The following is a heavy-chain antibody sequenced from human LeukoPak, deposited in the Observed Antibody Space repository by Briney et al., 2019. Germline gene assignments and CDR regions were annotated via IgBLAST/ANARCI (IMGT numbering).Heavy chain of an antibody. Sequence: SETLSLTCTVSGGSISAYYWSWIRQPPGKGLEWIGYIYYSGSTNYNPSLKSRVTISVATAKNQFSLKLSSVTAADTAVYFCARGVWEPYYWGQGILVTVSS. D-gene: IGHD1-26*01. CDR3: ARGVWEPYY. J-gene: IGHJ4*02. CDR2: IYYSGST. V-gene: IGHV4-59*08. CDR1: GGSISAYY.